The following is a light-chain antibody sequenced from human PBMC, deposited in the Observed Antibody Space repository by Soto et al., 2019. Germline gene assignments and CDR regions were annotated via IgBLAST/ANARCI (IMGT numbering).Light chain of an antibody. J-gene: IGKJ2*01. V-gene: IGKV1-39*01. CDR1: QNINRY. CDR2: GES. CDR3: QQHYNIPRT. Sequence: DLPLTQSPSSLSASVGDRVTITCRASQNINRYLNWYQQQPGKAPKLLIYGESSFQGGDPSRFSGTGSGTDFTLTINSLQPEDFATYYCQQHYNIPRTFGQGTKLEIK.